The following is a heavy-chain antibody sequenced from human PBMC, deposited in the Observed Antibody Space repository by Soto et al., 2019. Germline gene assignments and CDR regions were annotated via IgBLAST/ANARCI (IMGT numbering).Heavy chain of an antibody. CDR2: INHSGGT. D-gene: IGHD3-10*01. CDR1: GGSFSGYY. CDR3: ARGIEFPFDY. V-gene: IGHV4-34*01. Sequence: SETLSLTCTVYGGSFSGYYWSWIRQPPGKGLEWIGEINHSGGTNYNPSLKSRVTISVDKSKNQFSLKLSSVTAADTAVYYCARGIEFPFDYWGQGTLVTVSS. J-gene: IGHJ4*02.